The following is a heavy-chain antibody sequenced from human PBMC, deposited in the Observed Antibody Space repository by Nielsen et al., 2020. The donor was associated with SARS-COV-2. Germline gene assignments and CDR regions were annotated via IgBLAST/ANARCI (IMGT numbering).Heavy chain of an antibody. V-gene: IGHV3-33*01. CDR1: GFTFRNYA. J-gene: IGHJ4*02. CDR3: ARVLPEGGSWNFDY. CDR2: IWYDASHK. D-gene: IGHD1-26*01. Sequence: GGSLRLSCAASGFTFRNYAMHWVRQAPGKGLEWVAVIWYDASHKYYVDSGKGRFTISRDNSDNTLFLQMNSLRAEDTAVYYCARVLPEGGSWNFDYWGQGTLVTVSS.